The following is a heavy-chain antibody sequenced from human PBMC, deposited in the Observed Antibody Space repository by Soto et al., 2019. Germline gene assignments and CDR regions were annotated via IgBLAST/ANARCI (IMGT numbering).Heavy chain of an antibody. CDR1: GFTFSSYG. D-gene: IGHD6-19*01. J-gene: IGHJ6*02. Sequence: PGGSLRFSCAASGFTFSSYGMHWVRQAPGKGLEWVAVISYDGSNKYYADSVKGRFTIARDNSKNTLFLHMSSLRAEDTAVYYCVKDGSSGWPYYYGLDVWGQGTSVTVSS. V-gene: IGHV3-30*18. CDR3: VKDGSSGWPYYYGLDV. CDR2: ISYDGSNK.